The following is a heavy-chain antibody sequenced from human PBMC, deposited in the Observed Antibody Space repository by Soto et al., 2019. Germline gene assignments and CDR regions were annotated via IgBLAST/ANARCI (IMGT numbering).Heavy chain of an antibody. CDR1: DGSISSGGYS. CDR3: ARGTLGGAFDI. Sequence: SETLSLTCAVSDGSISSGGYSWSWIRQPPGKGLEWIGYIYHSGSTYYNPSLKSRVTISVDRSKNQFSLKLSSVTAADTAVYYCARGTLGGAFDIWGQGTMVTVSS. D-gene: IGHD1-26*01. V-gene: IGHV4-30-2*01. J-gene: IGHJ3*02. CDR2: IYHSGST.